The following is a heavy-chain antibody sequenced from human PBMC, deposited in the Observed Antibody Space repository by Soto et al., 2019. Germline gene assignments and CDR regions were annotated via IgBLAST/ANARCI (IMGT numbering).Heavy chain of an antibody. Sequence: QVQLVQSGAEVKKPGASVKVSCKASGYTFTSYGISWVRQAPGQGLEWMGWISAYNGNTNYAQKLQGRVTMTTDTSTSTAYMELRSLRADDTAVYYCARGARHLLVWFGELYRDPYGMDVWGQGTTVTVSS. CDR1: GYTFTSYG. CDR3: ARGARHLLVWFGELYRDPYGMDV. CDR2: ISAYNGNT. D-gene: IGHD3-10*01. V-gene: IGHV1-18*01. J-gene: IGHJ6*02.